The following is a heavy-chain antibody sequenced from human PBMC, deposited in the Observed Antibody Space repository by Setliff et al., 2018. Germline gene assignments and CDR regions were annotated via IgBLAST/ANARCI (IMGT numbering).Heavy chain of an antibody. CDR2: IYTSGST. CDR3: ARSGRGYYDSSGQFDY. J-gene: IGHJ4*02. Sequence: SETLSLTCTVSGGSISSYYWSWIRQPAGKGPEWIGRIYTSGSTNYNPSLKSRVTMSVDTSKNQFSLKLSSVTAADTAVYYCARSGRGYYDSSGQFDYWGQGTLVTVSS. CDR1: GGSISSYY. V-gene: IGHV4-4*07. D-gene: IGHD3-22*01.